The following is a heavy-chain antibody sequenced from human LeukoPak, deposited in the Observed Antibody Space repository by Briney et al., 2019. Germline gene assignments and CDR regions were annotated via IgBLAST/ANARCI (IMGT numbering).Heavy chain of an antibody. D-gene: IGHD2-15*01. CDR3: AKGSSASCYSSVNF. Sequence: GGSLRLSCAASGFTVSSNYMSWVRQAPGKGLEWVSVIYSGGSTYYADSVKGRFTISRDNSKNTLYLQMNSLRADDTAVYYCAKGSSASCYSSVNFWGQGTLVTVSS. J-gene: IGHJ4*02. V-gene: IGHV3-53*01. CDR2: IYSGGST. CDR1: GFTVSSNY.